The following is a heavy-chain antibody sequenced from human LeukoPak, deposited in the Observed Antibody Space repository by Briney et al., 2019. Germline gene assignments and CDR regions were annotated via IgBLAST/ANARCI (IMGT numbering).Heavy chain of an antibody. J-gene: IGHJ4*02. CDR1: GFTFSSYA. CDR3: AKDQGYSGYDPLDY. D-gene: IGHD5-12*01. Sequence: TGGSLRLSCAASGFTFSSYAMSWVRQAPGKGLEWVSAISGSGGSTYYADSVKGRFTISRDNSKNTLYLQMNSLRAEDTAVYNCAKDQGYSGYDPLDYWGQGTLVTVSS. CDR2: ISGSGGST. V-gene: IGHV3-23*01.